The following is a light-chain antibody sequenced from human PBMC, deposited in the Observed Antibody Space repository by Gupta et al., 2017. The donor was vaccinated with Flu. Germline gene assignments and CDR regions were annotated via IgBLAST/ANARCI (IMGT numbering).Light chain of an antibody. V-gene: IGKV3-11*01. CDR2: DAS. CDR1: QSIGTY. J-gene: IGKJ4*01. Sequence: PATLSLSPGERATLSCRASQSIGTYLAWYQQKPGQAPRLLIYDASNRATGIPARFSGSGSGTDFTLTISRLEPEDFAVYYCQQRSTWPRLTFGGGTKVEIK. CDR3: QQRSTWPRLT.